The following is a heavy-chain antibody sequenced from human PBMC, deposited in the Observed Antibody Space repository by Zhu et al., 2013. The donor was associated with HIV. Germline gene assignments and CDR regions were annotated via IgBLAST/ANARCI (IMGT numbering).Heavy chain of an antibody. CDR1: GYTLSELS. V-gene: IGHV1-24*01. J-gene: IGHJ3*02. Sequence: QVQLVQSGAEVKKPGASVRVSCKVSGYTLSELSMHWVRQAPGKGLEWMGGFGPEDGKTIYAQKFQGRLTLTEDTSTDTAYMDLSSLKSDDTAIYYCVTGLIVIVPIADQAFDIWGHGTMVTVSS. D-gene: IGHD2-15*01. CDR3: VTGLIVIVPIADQAFDI. CDR2: FGPEDGKT.